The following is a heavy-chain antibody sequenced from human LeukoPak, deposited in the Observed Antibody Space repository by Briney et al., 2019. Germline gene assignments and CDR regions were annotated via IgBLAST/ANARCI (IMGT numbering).Heavy chain of an antibody. V-gene: IGHV5-51*01. CDR2: IYPGDSDT. CDR1: EYNFTNYW. J-gene: IGHJ4*02. Sequence: GESLKISCKGSEYNFTNYWIGWVRQMPGKGLEWMGIIYPGDSDTRYSPSFQGQVTISADKSISTAYLQWSSLKASDTAMYYCARHVTTGITAIDYWGQGTLVTVSS. CDR3: ARHVTTGITAIDY. D-gene: IGHD1-1*01.